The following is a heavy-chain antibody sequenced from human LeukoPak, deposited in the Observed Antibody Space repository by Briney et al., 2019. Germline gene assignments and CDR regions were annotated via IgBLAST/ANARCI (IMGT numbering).Heavy chain of an antibody. CDR3: VRDQSEFDS. V-gene: IGHV4-59*01. CDR2: IHYSGST. CDR1: GGSIKTYY. J-gene: IGHJ4*02. Sequence: SETPSLTCSVSGGSIKTYYWTWIRQPPGKGLEWIGYIHYSGSTDSNPSLMGRVTISLDTSKSQFSLELRSVTAADTAVYYCVRDQSEFDSWGQGTVVTVSS.